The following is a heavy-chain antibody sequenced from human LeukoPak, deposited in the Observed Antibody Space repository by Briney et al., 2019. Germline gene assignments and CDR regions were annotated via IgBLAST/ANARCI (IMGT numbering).Heavy chain of an antibody. CDR2: IIPIFGTA. CDR3: AREGNCGGDCYDY. Sequence: SVKVSCKASGGTFSSYAISWVRQAPGQGLEWMGGIIPIFGTANYAQKFQGRVTITADESTSTAYMELSSPRSEDTAVYYCAREGNCGGDCYDYWGQGTLVTVSS. J-gene: IGHJ4*02. CDR1: GGTFSSYA. V-gene: IGHV1-69*13. D-gene: IGHD2-21*01.